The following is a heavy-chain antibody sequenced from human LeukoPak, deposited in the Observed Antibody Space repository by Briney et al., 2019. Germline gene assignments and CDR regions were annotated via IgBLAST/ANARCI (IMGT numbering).Heavy chain of an antibody. V-gene: IGHV3-30-3*01. CDR3: ARDPVGA. Sequence: GGSLRLSCAASGFTFSSYAMHWVRQAPGKGLEWVAVILYDGSNKYYADSVKGRFTISTANSKNTLYLQMNSLRAEDTAVYYCARDPVGAWGQGTLVTVSS. J-gene: IGHJ4*02. CDR2: ILYDGSNK. CDR1: GFTFSSYA. D-gene: IGHD3-16*01.